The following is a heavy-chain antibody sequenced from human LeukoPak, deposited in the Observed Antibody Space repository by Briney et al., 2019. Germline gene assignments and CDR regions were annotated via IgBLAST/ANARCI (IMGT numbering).Heavy chain of an antibody. CDR1: GFTFSSYG. CDR3: ARERFLEWFNDY. Sequence: PGGSLRLSCAASGFTFSSYGMHWVRQAPGKGLEWVAFIRYDGSNKYYADSVKGRFTISRDNSKNTLYLQMNSLRSDDTAVYYCARERFLEWFNDYWGQGTLVTVSS. V-gene: IGHV3-30*02. CDR2: IRYDGSNK. J-gene: IGHJ4*02. D-gene: IGHD3-3*01.